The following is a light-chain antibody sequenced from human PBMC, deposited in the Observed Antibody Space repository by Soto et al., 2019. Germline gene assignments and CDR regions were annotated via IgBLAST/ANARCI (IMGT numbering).Light chain of an antibody. CDR2: GAS. V-gene: IGKV3-15*01. CDR3: QQYQNWPPLT. J-gene: IGKJ4*01. Sequence: EIVMMQSPATLSVSPGERATLSCRASQSVSRNLAWYQQKPGQAPRLLIYGASTRATAIPARFSGSGSGTEFTLTISSLQSEDFAVYYCQQYQNWPPLTFGGGTKVDIK. CDR1: QSVSRN.